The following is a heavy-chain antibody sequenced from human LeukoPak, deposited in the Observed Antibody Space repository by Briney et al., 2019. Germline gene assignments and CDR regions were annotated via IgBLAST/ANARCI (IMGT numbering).Heavy chain of an antibody. J-gene: IGHJ3*02. D-gene: IGHD4-23*01. CDR3: ASSVVTLSHDAFDI. Sequence: SVKVSCKASGGTFSSYAISWVRQAPGQGLEWMGGIIPIFGTANYAQKFQGRVTITADESTSTAYMELSSLRSEDTAVYYCASSVVTLSHDAFDIWGQGTMVTVSS. V-gene: IGHV1-69*13. CDR2: IIPIFGTA. CDR1: GGTFSSYA.